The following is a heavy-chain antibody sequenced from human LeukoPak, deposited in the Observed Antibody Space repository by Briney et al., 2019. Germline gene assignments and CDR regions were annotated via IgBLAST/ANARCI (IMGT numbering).Heavy chain of an antibody. V-gene: IGHV3-74*01. J-gene: IGHJ6*02. CDR2: INEDGSVT. Sequence: TGGSLRLSCAVSGFTFRTYWMHWVRQVPGEGLVWVSRINEDGSVTNYADSVKGRFSISRDNAKNTLYLQMNSLRAEDTAVYYCAKDGDVAASQNYYYYGMDVWGQGTTVTVSS. D-gene: IGHD2-21*02. CDR1: GFTFRTYW. CDR3: AKDGDVAASQNYYYYGMDV.